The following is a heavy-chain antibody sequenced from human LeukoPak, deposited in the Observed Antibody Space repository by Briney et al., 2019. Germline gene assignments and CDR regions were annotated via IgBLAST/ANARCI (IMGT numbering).Heavy chain of an antibody. Sequence: GGSLRLSCAASGFTFSSYAMHWVRQAPGKGLEWVAVISYDGSNKYYADSVKGRFTISRDNSKNTLYLQMNSLRAEDTAVYYCARVYYDFWSCYSPYGYWGQGTLVTVSS. CDR3: ARVYYDFWSCYSPYGY. CDR1: GFTFSSYA. J-gene: IGHJ4*02. V-gene: IGHV3-30-3*01. D-gene: IGHD3-3*01. CDR2: ISYDGSNK.